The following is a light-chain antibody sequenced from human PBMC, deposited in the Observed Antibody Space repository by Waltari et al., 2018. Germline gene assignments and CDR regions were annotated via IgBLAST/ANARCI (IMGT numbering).Light chain of an antibody. V-gene: IGLV1-44*01. J-gene: IGLJ3*02. Sequence: QSSLTQPPSASGTPGQRVTISCSRSSSSIGSRAVNWYQRLPGTAPKLLIYTDVHRPSGVPDRLSGSKSGTSASLAISGLQPADEGDYYCAAWDDGLDGVVFGGGTKLTVL. CDR1: SSSIGSRA. CDR3: AAWDDGLDGVV. CDR2: TDV.